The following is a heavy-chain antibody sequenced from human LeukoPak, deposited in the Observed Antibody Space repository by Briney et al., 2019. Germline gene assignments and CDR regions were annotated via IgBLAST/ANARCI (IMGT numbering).Heavy chain of an antibody. V-gene: IGHV4-61*01. Sequence: SETLSLTCTVSGGSVNSGSHYWCWIRQPPGRGLEWIGYIYYSGSTNYNPSLKSRVTMSLDTSKNQFSLNLNSVTAADTAVYYCARDPGYSGIDYWGQGTLVTVSS. CDR3: ARDPGYSGIDY. J-gene: IGHJ4*02. CDR1: GGSVNSGSHY. D-gene: IGHD5-12*01. CDR2: IYYSGST.